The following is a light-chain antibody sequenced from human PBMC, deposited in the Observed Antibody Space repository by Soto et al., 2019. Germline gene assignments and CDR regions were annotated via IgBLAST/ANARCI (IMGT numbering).Light chain of an antibody. Sequence: QSALTQPASVSGSPGQSITISCTGSSSDVGAYNYVSWYQQHPGKAPRLMIYEVTTRPSGVSNRFSGSKSGNTASLTISGLRAEAEADYDCSSYTSGSTLVVFGGGTKLTVL. CDR3: SSYTSGSTLVV. CDR1: SSDVGAYNY. J-gene: IGLJ2*01. CDR2: EVT. V-gene: IGLV2-14*01.